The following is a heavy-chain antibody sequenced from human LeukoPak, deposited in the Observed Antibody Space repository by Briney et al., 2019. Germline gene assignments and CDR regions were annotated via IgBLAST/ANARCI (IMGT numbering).Heavy chain of an antibody. CDR3: AKGMTTFEY. CDR2: ISSGGT. D-gene: IGHD4-17*01. V-gene: IGHV3-23*01. CDR1: GFTFSSYA. J-gene: IGHJ4*02. Sequence: GGSLRLSCAASGFTFSSYAMSWVRQAPGKGLEWVPTISSGGTFYAESVKGRFTISRDNSRNTLYLQMNSLRAEDTAVYYCAKGMTTFEYWGQGTLVTVSS.